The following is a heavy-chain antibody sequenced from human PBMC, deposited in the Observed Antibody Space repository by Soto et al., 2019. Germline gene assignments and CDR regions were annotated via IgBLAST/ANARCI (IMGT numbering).Heavy chain of an antibody. V-gene: IGHV3-9*01. CDR1: GFSFRNYA. CDR2: ISWHSGTI. Sequence: LRLSCAASGFSFRNYAMHWVRRAPGKGLEWVSGISWHSGTIGYADSVRGRFTISRDNAKNSLYLQMNSLRPEDTALYFCVKEKLYSNYEYYFDYWGQGTLVTVSS. J-gene: IGHJ4*02. D-gene: IGHD4-4*01. CDR3: VKEKLYSNYEYYFDY.